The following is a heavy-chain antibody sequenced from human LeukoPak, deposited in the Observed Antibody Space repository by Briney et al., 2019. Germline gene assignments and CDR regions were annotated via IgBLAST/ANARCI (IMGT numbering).Heavy chain of an antibody. J-gene: IGHJ4*02. CDR1: EFIFSDYW. V-gene: IGHV3-7*01. CDR3: ARDGFVGAADY. D-gene: IGHD6-13*01. CDR2: IKQDGSEK. Sequence: GGSLRLSRAVSEFIFSDYWMNWVRQAPGKGLEWVANIKQDGSEKQYVDSVRGRFTISRDNAKNSQYLQMNSLRVEDTAVYYCARDGFVGAADYWGQGTLVTVSS.